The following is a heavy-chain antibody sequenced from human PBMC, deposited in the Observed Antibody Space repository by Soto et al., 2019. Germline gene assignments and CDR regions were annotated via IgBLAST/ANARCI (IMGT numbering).Heavy chain of an antibody. CDR2: IGGRGNSA. D-gene: IGHD5-12*01. CDR1: GFSFTSYA. V-gene: IGHV3-23*01. Sequence: GGSLRLSCAASGFSFTSYAMNWVRQAPGKGLEWVSVIGGRGNSAYYADSVQGRFTISRDNSKNTLSLQMSSLTADDTAIYYCVREGRGSFDFWGRGTMVTVSS. J-gene: IGHJ3*01. CDR3: VREGRGSFDF.